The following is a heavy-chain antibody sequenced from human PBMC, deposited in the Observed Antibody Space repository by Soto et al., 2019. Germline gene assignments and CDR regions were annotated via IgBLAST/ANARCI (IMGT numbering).Heavy chain of an antibody. D-gene: IGHD3-10*01. Sequence: ESGGGVVQPGRSLRLSCAASGFTFSRYAIHWVHQAPGKGLEWVAVISRDGTNKYYVDSVKGRFTISRDNSRNTLYLQMNSLRHEDAAVYYCARSRSGAVADSFDFWGQGTLVTVSS. CDR2: ISRDGTNK. CDR1: GFTFSRYA. J-gene: IGHJ4*02. V-gene: IGHV3-30*04. CDR3: ARSRSGAVADSFDF.